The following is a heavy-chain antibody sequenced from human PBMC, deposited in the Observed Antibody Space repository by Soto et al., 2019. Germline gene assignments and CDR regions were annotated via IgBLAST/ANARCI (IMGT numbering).Heavy chain of an antibody. CDR1: GGSISSSSYY. CDR2: IYYSGST. D-gene: IGHD5-18*01. Sequence: SETLSLTCTVSGGSISSSSYYWGWIRQPPGKGLEWIGSIYYSGSTYYNPSLKSRVTISVDTSKNQFSLKLSSVTAADTAVYYCASRGYSYGPFDYWGQGTLVTVSS. CDR3: ASRGYSYGPFDY. J-gene: IGHJ4*02. V-gene: IGHV4-39*01.